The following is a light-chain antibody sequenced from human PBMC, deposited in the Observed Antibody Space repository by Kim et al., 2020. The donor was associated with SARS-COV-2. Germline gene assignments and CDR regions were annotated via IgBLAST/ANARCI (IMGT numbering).Light chain of an antibody. J-gene: IGLJ3*02. CDR2: EVS. CDR1: SSDVGGYNY. V-gene: IGLV2-8*01. CDR3: SSYAGSNNWV. Sequence: QSALTQPPSASGSPGQSVTISCTGTSSDVGGYNYVSWYQQHPGKALKLMIYEVSKRPSGVPDRFSGSKSGNTASLTVSGLQAEDEADYYCSSYAGSNNWVFGGGTQLTVL.